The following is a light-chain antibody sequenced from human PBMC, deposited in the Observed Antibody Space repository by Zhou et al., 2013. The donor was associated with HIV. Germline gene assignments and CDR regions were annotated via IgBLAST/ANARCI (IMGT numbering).Light chain of an antibody. CDR3: QQYNDYSPSWT. J-gene: IGKJ1*01. CDR1: QGIGSW. Sequence: DIQMTQSPSSVSASVGDRVTITCRASQGIGSWLAWYQQKPGKAPRLLISQSSTLETGVPSRFSGTGSGTEFTLTISSLQPDDFATYYCQQYNDYSPSWTFGQGTTVEIQ. CDR2: QSS. V-gene: IGKV1-5*03.